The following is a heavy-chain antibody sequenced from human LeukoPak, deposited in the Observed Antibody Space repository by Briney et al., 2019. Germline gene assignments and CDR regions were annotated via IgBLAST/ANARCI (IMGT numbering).Heavy chain of an antibody. J-gene: IGHJ3*02. V-gene: IGHV1-2*02. CDR2: INPNSGGT. D-gene: IGHD4-17*01. Sequence: GASVKVSCKASGYTFTSYYMHWVRQAPGQGLEWMGWINPNSGGTNYAQKFQGRVTMTRDTSISTAYMELSRLRSDDTAVYYCARVGGYGDYLDAFDIWGQGTMVTVSS. CDR3: ARVGGYGDYLDAFDI. CDR1: GYTFTSYY.